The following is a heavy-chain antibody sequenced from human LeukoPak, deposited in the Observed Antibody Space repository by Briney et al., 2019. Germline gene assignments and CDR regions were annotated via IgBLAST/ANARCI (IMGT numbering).Heavy chain of an antibody. CDR2: INYSGST. CDR1: GGSFSGYY. Sequence: SETLSLTCAVYGGSFSGYYWSWIRQPPGKGLEWIGEINYSGSTNYNPSLKSRVTISVDTSENQFSLKLRSVTAADTAVYYCARGSIAARNDAFDIWGQGTMVTVSS. D-gene: IGHD6-6*01. CDR3: ARGSIAARNDAFDI. J-gene: IGHJ3*02. V-gene: IGHV4-34*01.